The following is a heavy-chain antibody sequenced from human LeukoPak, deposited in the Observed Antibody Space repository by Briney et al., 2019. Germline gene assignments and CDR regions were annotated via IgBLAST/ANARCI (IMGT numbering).Heavy chain of an antibody. D-gene: IGHD1-26*01. CDR1: GGPISSSH. CDR2: ISTSGTT. V-gene: IGHV4-4*07. Sequence: SETLSLTCSISGGPISSSHWNWIRRPAGKGLECIGRISTSGTTNNSPSLKGRLTMSIDTSKKQFSLNLRSVTAAVTAMYDSARDMGGGWFDPWGQGALVTVSS. CDR3: ARDMGGGWFDP. J-gene: IGHJ5*02.